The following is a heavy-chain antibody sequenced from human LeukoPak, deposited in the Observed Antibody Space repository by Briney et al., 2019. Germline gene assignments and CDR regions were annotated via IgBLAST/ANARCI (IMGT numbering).Heavy chain of an antibody. CDR2: ISGSGGST. D-gene: IGHD6-19*01. CDR1: GFTFSSYA. CDR3: ARDHGRSSSAWPAGY. V-gene: IGHV3-23*01. Sequence: GGSLRLSCAASGFTFSSYAMSWVRQAPGKGLEWVSAISGSGGSTYYADSVKGRFTISRDNSKNTLYLQMNSLRAEDTAVYYCARDHGRSSSAWPAGYWGQGTLVTVSS. J-gene: IGHJ4*02.